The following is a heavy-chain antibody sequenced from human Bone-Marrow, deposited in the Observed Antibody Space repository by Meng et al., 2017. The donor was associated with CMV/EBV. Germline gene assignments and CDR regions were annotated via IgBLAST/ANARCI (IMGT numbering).Heavy chain of an antibody. CDR2: ISYDGSNK. Sequence: GGSLRLSCAASGFTFSSYAMHWVRQAPGKGLEWVAVISYDGSNKYYADSVKGRFTISRDNSKNTLYLQMNSLRAEDTAVYYCARDRMYYFDYWGQGTRVTVSS. CDR3: ARDRMYYFDY. CDR1: GFTFSSYA. J-gene: IGHJ4*02. V-gene: IGHV3-30-3*01.